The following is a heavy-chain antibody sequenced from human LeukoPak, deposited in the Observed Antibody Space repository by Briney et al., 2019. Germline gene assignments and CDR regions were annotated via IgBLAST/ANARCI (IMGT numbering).Heavy chain of an antibody. D-gene: IGHD4/OR15-4a*01. CDR1: AGSISSSSHH. V-gene: IGHV4-39*01. CDR3: VRHDGRGGATTGALDS. CDR2: VYYGWTT. J-gene: IGHJ4*02. Sequence: SETLSLTCAVSAGSISSSSHHWGWIRQSPGKGLEWIGSVYYGWTTYCNPSLNSRVTISVVTSRNQFSLQLNSVTAADTAVYYCVRHDGRGGATTGALDSWGQGSLVTVSS.